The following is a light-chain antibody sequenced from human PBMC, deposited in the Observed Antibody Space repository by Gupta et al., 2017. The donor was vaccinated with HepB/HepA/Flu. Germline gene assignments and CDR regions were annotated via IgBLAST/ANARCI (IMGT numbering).Light chain of an antibody. CDR1: QNLLYSSNNKNY. CDR3: QQYYNTPLT. J-gene: IGKJ4*01. Sequence: DIVMTQYPDSLDVSLGERATINCKSSQNLLYSSNNKNYLAWYQQKPGQPPKLLISWASARESGVPDRFSGSGSGTDFTLTISSLQAEDVAIYYCQQYYNTPLTFGGGTKVGIK. CDR2: WAS. V-gene: IGKV4-1*01.